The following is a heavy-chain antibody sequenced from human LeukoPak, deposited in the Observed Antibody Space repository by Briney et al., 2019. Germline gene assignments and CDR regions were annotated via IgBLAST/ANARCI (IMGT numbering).Heavy chain of an antibody. CDR1: GFTVSSNY. CDR2: IYSGGST. J-gene: IGHJ4*02. V-gene: IGHV3-53*01. Sequence: GGSLRLSCAASGFTVSSNYMSWVRQAPGKGLEWVSVIYSGGSTYYADSVKGRFTISRGNSKNTLYLQMNSLRAEDTAVYYCAREDLAVAGPDWGQGTLVTVSS. CDR3: AREDLAVAGPD. D-gene: IGHD6-19*01.